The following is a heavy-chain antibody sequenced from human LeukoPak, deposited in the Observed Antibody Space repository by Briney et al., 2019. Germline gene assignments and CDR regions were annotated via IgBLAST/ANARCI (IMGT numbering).Heavy chain of an antibody. Sequence: GGSLGLSSAAAGYTFIAFWMGWVRQAPGKGLDWVANIKQEGSEKYYADSVKGRFTISRDNAKNSLYLQMNSLRAEDSAVYYCARDDCSTPTCFPYYYYGMDVWGQGTTVTVSS. CDR2: IKQEGSEK. CDR1: GYTFIAFW. D-gene: IGHD2-2*01. CDR3: ARDDCSTPTCFPYYYYGMDV. J-gene: IGHJ6*02. V-gene: IGHV3-7*01.